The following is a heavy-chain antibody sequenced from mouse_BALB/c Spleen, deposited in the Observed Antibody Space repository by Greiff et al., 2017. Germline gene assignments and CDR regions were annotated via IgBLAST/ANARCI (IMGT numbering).Heavy chain of an antibody. V-gene: IGHV5-12-1*01. J-gene: IGHJ2*01. Sequence: EVKLMESGGGLVKPGGSLKLSCAASGFAFSSYDMSWVRQTPEQRLEWVAYISSGGGSTYYPDTVKGRFTISRDNAKNTLYLQMSSLKSEDTAMYYCARQDWDIYYFDYWGQGTTLTVSS. CDR2: ISSGGGST. D-gene: IGHD4-1*01. CDR1: GFAFSSYD. CDR3: ARQDWDIYYFDY.